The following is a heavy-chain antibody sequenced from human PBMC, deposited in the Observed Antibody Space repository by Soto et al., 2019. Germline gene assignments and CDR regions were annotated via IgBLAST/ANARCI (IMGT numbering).Heavy chain of an antibody. V-gene: IGHV4-34*01. Sequence: PSETLSLTCAVYGGSFSGYYWSWIRQPPGKGLEWIGEINHSGSTNYNPSLKSRVTISVDTSKNQFSLKLSSVTAADTAVYYCEVAGNPLLDYWGQGTLVTVSS. CDR3: EVAGNPLLDY. D-gene: IGHD6-19*01. CDR2: INHSGST. J-gene: IGHJ4*02. CDR1: GGSFSGYY.